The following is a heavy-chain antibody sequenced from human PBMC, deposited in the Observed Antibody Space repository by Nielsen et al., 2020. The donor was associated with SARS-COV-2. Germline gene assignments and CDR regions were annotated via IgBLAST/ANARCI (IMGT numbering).Heavy chain of an antibody. V-gene: IGHV3-9*01. Sequence: SLKISCAASGFTFDDYAMHWVRQAPGKGLEWVSGISWNSGSIGYADPVKGRFTISRDNAKNSLYLQMNSLRAEDTALYYCAKVGQGLDYWGQGTLVTVSS. J-gene: IGHJ4*02. CDR1: GFTFDDYA. CDR2: ISWNSGSI. D-gene: IGHD3-16*01. CDR3: AKVGQGLDY.